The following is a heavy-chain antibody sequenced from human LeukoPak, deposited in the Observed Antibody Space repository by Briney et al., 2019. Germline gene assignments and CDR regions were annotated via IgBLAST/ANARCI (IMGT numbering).Heavy chain of an antibody. J-gene: IGHJ3*02. Sequence: GGSLRLSCAASGLTFSSYSMNWVRQAPGKGLEWVSYISSSSSTIYYADSVKGRFTISRDNAKNSLYLQMNSLRAEDTAVYYCARERPPYDFWSGYHAFDIWGQGTMVTVSS. CDR1: GLTFSSYS. D-gene: IGHD3-3*01. CDR2: ISSSSSTI. V-gene: IGHV3-48*04. CDR3: ARERPPYDFWSGYHAFDI.